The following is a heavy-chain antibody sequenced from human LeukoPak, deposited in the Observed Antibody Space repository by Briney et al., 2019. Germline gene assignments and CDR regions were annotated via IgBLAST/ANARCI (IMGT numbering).Heavy chain of an antibody. CDR1: GYSFTSYW. J-gene: IGHJ5*02. CDR3: ARLRWYCSGGSCYSGYNWFDP. V-gene: IGHV5-51*01. D-gene: IGHD2-15*01. Sequence: GESLKISCKDSGYSFTSYWIGWVRQMPGKGLEWMGIIYPGDSDTRYSPSFQGQVTISADKSISTAYLQWSSLKASDTAMYYCARLRWYCSGGSCYSGYNWFDPWGQGTLVTVSS. CDR2: IYPGDSDT.